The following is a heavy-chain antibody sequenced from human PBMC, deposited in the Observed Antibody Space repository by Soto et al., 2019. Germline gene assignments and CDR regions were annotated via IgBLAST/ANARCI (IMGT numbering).Heavy chain of an antibody. J-gene: IGHJ4*02. Sequence: SETLSLTCTVSGGSISSYYWSWIRQPPGKGLEWIGYIYYSGSTNYNPSLKSRVTISVDTSKNQFSLKLSSVTAADTAVYYCARRSRKAGDFDYWGQGTLVTAPQ. V-gene: IGHV4-59*08. CDR3: ARRSRKAGDFDY. CDR1: GGSISSYY. D-gene: IGHD6-19*01. CDR2: IYYSGST.